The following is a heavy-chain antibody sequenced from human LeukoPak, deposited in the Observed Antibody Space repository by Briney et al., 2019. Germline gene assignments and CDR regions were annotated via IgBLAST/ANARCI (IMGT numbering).Heavy chain of an antibody. D-gene: IGHD7-27*01. CDR2: ISSSGSTI. CDR3: ARETGENAFDI. J-gene: IGHJ3*02. CDR1: GFTFSSYE. Sequence: PGGSLRLSCAASGFTFSSYEMNWVRQAPGKGLEWVSYISSSGSTIYYADFVKGRFTISRDNAKNSLYLQMNSLRAEDTAVYYCARETGENAFDIWGQGTMVTVSS. V-gene: IGHV3-48*03.